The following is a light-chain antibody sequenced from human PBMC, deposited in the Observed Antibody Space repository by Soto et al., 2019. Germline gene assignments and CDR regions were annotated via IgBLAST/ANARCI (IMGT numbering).Light chain of an antibody. V-gene: IGKV3-20*01. Sequence: IVLTQSPGTLSLSPGERATLSCRASQSVSSNYLAWYQQKPGQAPRLLIYGASSRATGIPDRFSGSGSGTDFPLTISRLEPEDFAVYYCQQYGGSPRVTFGGGTKVEIK. J-gene: IGKJ4*01. CDR1: QSVSSNY. CDR3: QQYGGSPRVT. CDR2: GAS.